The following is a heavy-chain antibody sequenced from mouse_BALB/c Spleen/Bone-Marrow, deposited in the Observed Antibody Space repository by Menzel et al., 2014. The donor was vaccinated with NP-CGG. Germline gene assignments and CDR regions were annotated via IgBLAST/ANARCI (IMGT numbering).Heavy chain of an antibody. CDR2: IDPGRGSS. J-gene: IGHJ4*01. D-gene: IGHD2-1*01. CDR1: GYTFTDYV. V-gene: IGHV1-77*01. Sequence: QVHVKQSGPELVKPGASVKMSCKASGYTFTDYVISWVKQRTGQGLEWIGEIDPGRGSSFYHEKFKAKATLTADKSANTAYMQLSSLTSEDPAVYFCARNGNYAAFDYWGQGTSVTVSS. CDR3: ARNGNYAAFDY.